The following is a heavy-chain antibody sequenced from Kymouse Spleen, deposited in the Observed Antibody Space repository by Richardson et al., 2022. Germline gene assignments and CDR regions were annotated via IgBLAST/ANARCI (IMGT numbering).Heavy chain of an antibody. J-gene: IGHJ6*02. CDR3: ARGYSNYLDV. CDR1: GGSFSGYY. Sequence: QVQLQQWGAGLLKPSETLSLTCAVYGGSFSGYYWSWIRQPPGKGLEWIGEINHSGSTNYNPSLKSRVTISVDTSKNQFSLKLSSVTAADTAVYYCARGYSNYLDVWGQGTTVTVSS. CDR2: INHSGST. D-gene: IGHD4-11,IGHD4-11*01. V-gene: IGHV4-34*01.